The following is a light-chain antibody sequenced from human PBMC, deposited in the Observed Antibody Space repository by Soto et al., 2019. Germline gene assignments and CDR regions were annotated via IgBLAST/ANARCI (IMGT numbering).Light chain of an antibody. CDR3: SSDTSTSPPFL. J-gene: IGLJ1*01. Sequence: QSALTQPASVSGSPAQSITISCTGSSSDIGDYNFVSWYQRHPGKAPKLMIYGVSLRPSGVSDRFSGSKSGNTASLTISGLQAEDEADYYCSSDTSTSPPFLFGTGTKLTVL. CDR2: GVS. V-gene: IGLV2-14*01. CDR1: SSDIGDYNF.